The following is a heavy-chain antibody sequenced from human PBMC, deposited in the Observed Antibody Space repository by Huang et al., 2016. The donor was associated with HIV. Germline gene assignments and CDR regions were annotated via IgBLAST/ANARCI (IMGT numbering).Heavy chain of an antibody. Sequence: EVQLVESGGGLVKPGGSLRLSCAASGFTFSNAWMGGGRLAPGKGLEWVGRIKSKTEGGTTDYAAPVKGRFTISRDESKNTLYLQMNSLRTEDTAVYYCTTGYRAHFDYWGQGTLVTVSS. CDR3: TTGYRAHFDY. D-gene: IGHD5-18*01. V-gene: IGHV3-15*01. CDR1: GFTFSNAW. J-gene: IGHJ4*02. CDR2: IKSKTEGGTT.